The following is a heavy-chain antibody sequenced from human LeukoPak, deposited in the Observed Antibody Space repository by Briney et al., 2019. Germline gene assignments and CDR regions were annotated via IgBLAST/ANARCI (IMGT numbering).Heavy chain of an antibody. CDR1: GFTFSSYW. CDR3: AGGSGWLIDY. Sequence: GGSLRLSCAASGFTFSSYWMNWVRQAPGKGLEWVANIKKDGGERYYVDSVKGRFTISRDNAKNSLYLQMDSLRAEDTAVYYCAGGSGWLIDYWGQGTLVTVSS. CDR2: IKKDGGER. V-gene: IGHV3-7*03. J-gene: IGHJ4*02. D-gene: IGHD6-19*01.